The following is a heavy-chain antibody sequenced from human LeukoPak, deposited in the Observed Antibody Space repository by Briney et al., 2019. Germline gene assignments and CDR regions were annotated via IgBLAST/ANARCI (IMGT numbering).Heavy chain of an antibody. CDR1: GGSFSGYY. V-gene: IGHV4-34*01. CDR3: ARRGSSTSYYYYYIDV. D-gene: IGHD2-2*01. Sequence: PSETLSLTCAVYGGSFSGYYWSWIRQPPGKGLEWIGEINHSGSTNYNPSLKSRVTISVDTSKNQFSLKLSSVTAADTAVYYCARRGSSTSYYYYYIDVWGKGTTVTISS. J-gene: IGHJ6*03. CDR2: INHSGST.